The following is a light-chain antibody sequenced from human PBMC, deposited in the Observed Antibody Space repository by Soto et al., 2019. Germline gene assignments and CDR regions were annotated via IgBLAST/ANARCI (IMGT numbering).Light chain of an antibody. Sequence: EIVMTQSPATLSVSPGERATLSCEASQSVSSNLAWYQQKPGQAPRLLIYGASTRATGIPARFSGSGSGTEFTLTISSRQSEDFAVYYCQQYNNWPPMAFGQGTKVEIK. V-gene: IGKV3-15*01. J-gene: IGKJ1*01. CDR1: QSVSSN. CDR3: QQYNNWPPMA. CDR2: GAS.